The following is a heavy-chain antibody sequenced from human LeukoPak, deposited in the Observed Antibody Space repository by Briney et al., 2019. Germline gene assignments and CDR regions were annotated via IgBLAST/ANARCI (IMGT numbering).Heavy chain of an antibody. CDR2: IWYDGSNK. CDR3: AKSHPNVVYPPGD. D-gene: IGHD5/OR15-5a*01. J-gene: IGHJ4*02. V-gene: IGHV3-33*06. CDR1: GFTFSNYA. Sequence: GGSLRLSCAASGFTFSNYAMHWVRQAPGKGLEWVAVIWYDGSNKYYADSVKGRFTISRDNSKNTLYLQMNSLRAEDTAVYYCAKSHPNVVYPPGDWGQGTLVTVSS.